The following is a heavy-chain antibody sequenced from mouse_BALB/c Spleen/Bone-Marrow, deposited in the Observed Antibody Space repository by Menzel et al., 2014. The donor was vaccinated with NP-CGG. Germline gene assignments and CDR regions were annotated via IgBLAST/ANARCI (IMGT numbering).Heavy chain of an antibody. J-gene: IGHJ2*01. Sequence: QVQLKDSGAELVRPGSSVKISCKASGYAFSSFWMNWMKQRPGQGPEWIGQIYPGDGDTNHNGKFKGKATLTADMSSSTAYIQLSSLTSEDSAVYFCARDDFGPDYWGQGTTLTVSS. D-gene: IGHD2-4*01. CDR3: ARDDFGPDY. V-gene: IGHV1-80*01. CDR1: GYAFSSFW. CDR2: IYPGDGDT.